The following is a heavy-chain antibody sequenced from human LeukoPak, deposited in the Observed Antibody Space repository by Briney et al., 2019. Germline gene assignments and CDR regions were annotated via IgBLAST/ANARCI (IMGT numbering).Heavy chain of an antibody. Sequence: ASVKVSCKASGYTFTSYYMHWVRQAPGQGLEWMGIINPSGGSTSYAQKFQGRVTMTRDTSTSTAYMELRSLRSDDTAVYYCARVVSGYFSLWRWFDPWGQGTLVTVSS. CDR3: ARVVSGYFSLWRWFDP. V-gene: IGHV1-46*01. CDR1: GYTFTSYY. D-gene: IGHD3-22*01. J-gene: IGHJ5*02. CDR2: INPSGGST.